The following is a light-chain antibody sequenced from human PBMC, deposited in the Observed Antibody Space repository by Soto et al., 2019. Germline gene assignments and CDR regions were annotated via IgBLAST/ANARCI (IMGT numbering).Light chain of an antibody. CDR1: SSDVGGYDY. Sequence: QSVLAQPPSVSGSLGQSIAISCTGTSSDVGGYDYVSWHQQHPGKAPKVLISMVSNRPSGVSNRFSGSKSGDTASLTISGLQAEDEADYYCSSFTNTITRYAFGTGTKLTVL. CDR3: SSFTNTITRYA. J-gene: IGLJ1*01. V-gene: IGLV2-14*01. CDR2: MVS.